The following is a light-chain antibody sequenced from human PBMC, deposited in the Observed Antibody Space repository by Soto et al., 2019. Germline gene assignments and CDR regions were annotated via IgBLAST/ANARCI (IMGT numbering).Light chain of an antibody. CDR2: DAS. CDR3: QQRGT. J-gene: IGKJ1*01. V-gene: IGKV3-11*01. Sequence: EIVLTQSPATLSLSPGERATLSCRASQSVSSYLAWYQQKPGQAPRLLIYDASNRATGIPARFSGSWSGTVFTLTISSLEPEDFAVYYCQQRGTFGQGTKVEIK. CDR1: QSVSSY.